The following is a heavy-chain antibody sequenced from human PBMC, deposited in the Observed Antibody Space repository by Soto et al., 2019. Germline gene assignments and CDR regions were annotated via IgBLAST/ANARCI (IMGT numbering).Heavy chain of an antibody. CDR3: AKHGMDV. Sequence: QVQLVESGGGVVQPGRSLRLSCAASGFTFSSYGMHWVRQAPGKGLEWVAVISYDGSNKYYVDSVKGRFTISRDNSKNKLYLQMNSLRAEDTAVYYCAKHGMDVWGQGTTVTVSS. CDR1: GFTFSSYG. CDR2: ISYDGSNK. J-gene: IGHJ6*02. V-gene: IGHV3-30*18.